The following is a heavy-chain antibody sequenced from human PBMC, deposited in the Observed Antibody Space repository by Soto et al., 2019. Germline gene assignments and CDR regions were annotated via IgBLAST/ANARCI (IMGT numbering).Heavy chain of an antibody. Sequence: GGSLRLSCAASGFTFSSYWMHWVRQAPGKGLVWVSGISGSGGITYYADSVKGRFTISRDNSKNTLYLQLNGLRAEDTAVYYCAQSKVGATSNYFDYWGQGTLVTVSS. CDR3: AQSKVGATSNYFDY. J-gene: IGHJ4*02. CDR2: ISGSGGIT. V-gene: IGHV3-23*01. CDR1: GFTFSSYW. D-gene: IGHD1-26*01.